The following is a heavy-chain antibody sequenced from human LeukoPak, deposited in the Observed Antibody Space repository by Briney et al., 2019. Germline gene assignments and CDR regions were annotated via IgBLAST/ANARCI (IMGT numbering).Heavy chain of an antibody. Sequence: SQTLSLTCTVSVGSISSGGYYWSWIRQHPGKGLEWVGYIYYSGSTYYNPSLKSRVTISVDTSKNQFSLKLSSVTAADTAVYYCARASGWQGDYWGQGTLVTVSS. J-gene: IGHJ4*02. CDR2: IYYSGST. V-gene: IGHV4-31*03. CDR3: ARASGWQGDY. D-gene: IGHD6-19*01. CDR1: VGSISSGGYY.